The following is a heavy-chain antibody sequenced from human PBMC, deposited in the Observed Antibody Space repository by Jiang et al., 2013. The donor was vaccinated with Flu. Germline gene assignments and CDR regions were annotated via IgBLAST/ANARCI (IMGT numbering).Heavy chain of an antibody. CDR3: AAASGYSSGAFDI. J-gene: IGHJ3*02. CDR1: GFSLSRSGVA. D-gene: IGHD3-22*01. CDR2: IYWDDAK. Sequence: KPTQTLTLTCTFSGFSLSRSGVAVGWIRQPPRKALEWLGLIYWDDAKRYSPSLKSRLIITKDNSKNLVALRMTNTDPADTGTYYRAAASGYSSGAFDIWGQGTKVTVSS. V-gene: IGHV2-5*02.